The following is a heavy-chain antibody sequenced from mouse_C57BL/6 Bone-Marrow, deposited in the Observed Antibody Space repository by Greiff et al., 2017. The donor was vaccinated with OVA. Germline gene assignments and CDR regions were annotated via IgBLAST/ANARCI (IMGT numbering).Heavy chain of an antibody. V-gene: IGHV5-9*01. J-gene: IGHJ2*01. CDR1: GFTFSSYT. CDR3: ARLFITTVVDFDY. Sequence: MLVESGGGLVKPGGSLKLSCAASGFTFSSYTMSWVRQTPEKRLEWVATISGGGGNTYYPDSVKGRFTISRDNAKNTLYLQMSSLRSEDTALYYCARLFITTVVDFDYWGQGTTLTVSS. CDR2: ISGGGGNT. D-gene: IGHD1-1*01.